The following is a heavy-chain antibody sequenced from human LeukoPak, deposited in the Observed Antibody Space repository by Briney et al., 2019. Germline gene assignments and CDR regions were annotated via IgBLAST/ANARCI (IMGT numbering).Heavy chain of an antibody. V-gene: IGHV3-7*01. J-gene: IGHJ4*02. Sequence: PGGSLRLSCAASGFTFSSYRMSWVRQAPGKGLEWVANIKQDGSEKYYVDSVKGRFTISRDNAKNSLYLQMNSLRAEDTAVYYCASKLGNYFDYWGQGTLVTVSS. CDR1: GFTFSSYR. CDR3: ASKLGNYFDY. CDR2: IKQDGSEK. D-gene: IGHD7-27*01.